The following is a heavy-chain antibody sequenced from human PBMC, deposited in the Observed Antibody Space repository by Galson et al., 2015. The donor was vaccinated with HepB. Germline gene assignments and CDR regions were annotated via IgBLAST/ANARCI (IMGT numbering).Heavy chain of an antibody. CDR1: GFTFSSYG. V-gene: IGHV3-33*08. J-gene: IGHJ4*02. CDR2: IWYDGSNK. CDR3: ARDRGDGYNFGRGVDY. Sequence: SLRLSCAASGFTFSSYGMHWVRQAPGKGLEWVAVIWYDGSNKYYADSVKGRFTISRDNSKNTLYLQMNSLRAEDTAVYYCARDRGDGYNFGRGVDYWGQGTLVTVSS. D-gene: IGHD5-24*01.